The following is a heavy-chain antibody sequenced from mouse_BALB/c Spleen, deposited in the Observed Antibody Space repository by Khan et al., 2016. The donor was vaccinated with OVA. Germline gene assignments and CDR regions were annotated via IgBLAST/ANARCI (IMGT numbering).Heavy chain of an antibody. V-gene: IGHV1-4*01. Sequence: VQLLESGAELARPGASVKMSCKTSGYTFTTYTLHWVKQRPGRSLEWIGYINPSNDYTNYNQKFKDKSTLTADKSSSTAYMQLSSLTSEDSAVYYCARSGQLGLRGGFTYWGQGTLVTVSA. D-gene: IGHD3-2*01. J-gene: IGHJ3*01. CDR3: ARSGQLGLRGGFTY. CDR2: INPSNDYT. CDR1: GYTFTTYT.